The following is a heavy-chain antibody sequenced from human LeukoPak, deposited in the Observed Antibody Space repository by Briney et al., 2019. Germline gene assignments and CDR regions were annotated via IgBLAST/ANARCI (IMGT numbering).Heavy chain of an antibody. CDR3: ARLPGGD. CDR1: GVSLSSNPYY. D-gene: IGHD1-26*01. J-gene: IGHJ4*02. V-gene: IGHV4-39*01. Sequence: SETLSLTCTVSGVSLSSNPYYWGWIRQPPGKGLEWIGSIYYSGSTYYNASLKSRVTISVDTSKNQFSLKLTSVTAADTAVYYCARLPGGDWGQGTLVTVSS. CDR2: IYYSGST.